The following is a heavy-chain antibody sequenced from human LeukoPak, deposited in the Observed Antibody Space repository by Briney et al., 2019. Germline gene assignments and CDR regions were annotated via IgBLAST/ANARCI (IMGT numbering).Heavy chain of an antibody. Sequence: GGSLRLSCTVSGFTVSSNSMSWVRQAPGKGLEWVSFIYSDNTHYSDSVKGRFTISRDNSKNTLHLQMNSLRAEDTAVYYCARGKYQLQMLNWFDPWGQGTLVIVSS. CDR2: IYSDNT. CDR3: ARGKYQLQMLNWFDP. V-gene: IGHV3-53*01. J-gene: IGHJ5*02. CDR1: GFTVSSNS. D-gene: IGHD2-2*01.